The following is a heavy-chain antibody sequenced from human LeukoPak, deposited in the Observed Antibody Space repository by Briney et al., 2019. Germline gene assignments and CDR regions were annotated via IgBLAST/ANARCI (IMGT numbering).Heavy chain of an antibody. Sequence: ASVKVSCKASGYTFTSYDINWVRQAPGQGLEWMGWMNPNSGNTGYAQKFQGRITITRINSITTAYMELSNLRSEDTAVYFCARGTRPGYSRDGFDFWGQGTLVTVSS. CDR1: GYTFTSYD. V-gene: IGHV1-8*03. CDR2: MNPNSGNT. J-gene: IGHJ4*02. D-gene: IGHD5-18*01. CDR3: ARGTRPGYSRDGFDF.